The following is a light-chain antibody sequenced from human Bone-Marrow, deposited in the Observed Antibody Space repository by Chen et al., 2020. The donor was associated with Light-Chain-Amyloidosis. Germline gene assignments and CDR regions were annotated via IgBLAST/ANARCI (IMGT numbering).Light chain of an antibody. CDR1: DLPTKY. CDR2: RDT. Sequence: SYELTQPPSVSVSPGQTARITCSGDDLPTKYAYWYQQKPGQAPVLVIHRDTERPSGISERFSGSSAGTTATLTISGVQAEDEADYHCQSADSSGTYEEIFGGGTKLNIL. V-gene: IGLV3-25*03. CDR3: QSADSSGTYEEI. J-gene: IGLJ2*01.